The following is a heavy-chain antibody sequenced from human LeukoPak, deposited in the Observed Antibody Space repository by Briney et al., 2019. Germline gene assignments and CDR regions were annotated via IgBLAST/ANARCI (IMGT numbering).Heavy chain of an antibody. V-gene: IGHV1-2*02. D-gene: IGHD6-19*01. CDR2: INPNSGGA. Sequence: GASVKVSCKASGYTFTGYYMHWVRQAPGQGLEWMGWINPNSGGANYAQKFQGRVTMTRDTSISTAYIELSRLRSDDTAVSYCARKFKAVAGTFFAYWGQGTLVTVSS. J-gene: IGHJ4*02. CDR1: GYTFTGYY. CDR3: ARKFKAVAGTFFAY.